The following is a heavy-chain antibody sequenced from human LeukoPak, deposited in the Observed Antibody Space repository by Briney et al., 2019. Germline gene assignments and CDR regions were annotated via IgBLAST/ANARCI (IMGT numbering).Heavy chain of an antibody. Sequence: GGSLRLSCAASGFTFGSYAMHWVRQAPGKGLEWVAVISYDGSNKYYADSVKGRFTISRDNSKNTLYLQMNSLRAEDTAVYYCARAGDILTGYSYYYYGMDVWGQGTTVTVSS. V-gene: IGHV3-30-3*01. CDR2: ISYDGSNK. D-gene: IGHD3-9*01. J-gene: IGHJ6*02. CDR1: GFTFGSYA. CDR3: ARAGDILTGYSYYYYGMDV.